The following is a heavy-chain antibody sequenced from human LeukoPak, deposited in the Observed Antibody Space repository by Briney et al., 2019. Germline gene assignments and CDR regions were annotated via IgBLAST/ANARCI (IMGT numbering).Heavy chain of an antibody. J-gene: IGHJ3*02. CDR1: PYTFTGYY. D-gene: IGHD3-16*01. CDR2: IDPNNGDT. CDR3: AIRSWIGVNASDT. Sequence: ASVKVSCKAPPYTFTGYYQHWVREAPGQGLQWMGWIDPNNGDTEYAQKFQGRVTMTRDRSISTAYMALGRLTSDDTAVYYCAIRSWIGVNASDTWVQGTMVTVSS. V-gene: IGHV1-2*02.